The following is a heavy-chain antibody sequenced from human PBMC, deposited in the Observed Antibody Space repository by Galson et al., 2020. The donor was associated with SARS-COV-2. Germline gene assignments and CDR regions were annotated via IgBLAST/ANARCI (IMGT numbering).Heavy chain of an antibody. V-gene: IGHV4-59*01. CDR3: ARAAQTYYDFWSGYYNAPHFDY. Sequence: SETLSLTCTVSGGSISSYYWSWIRQPPGKGLEWLGYIHYSGSTNYNPSLKSRVTISVDTSKNQFSLKLNSVTAADTAVYYCARAAQTYYDFWSGYYNAPHFDYWGQGTLVTVSS. D-gene: IGHD3-3*01. CDR2: IHYSGST. CDR1: GGSISSYY. J-gene: IGHJ4*02.